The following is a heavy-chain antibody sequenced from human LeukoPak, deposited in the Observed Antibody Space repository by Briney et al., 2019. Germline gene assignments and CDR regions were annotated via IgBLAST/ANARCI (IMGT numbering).Heavy chain of an antibody. CDR1: GFTFSSYE. D-gene: IGHD6-19*01. Sequence: GGSLRLSCAASGFTFSSYEMNLVRQAPGKGLEWVSYISSSGSTIYYADSVKGRFTISRDNAKNSLYLQMNSLRAEDTGVYYCARDGSGWYDYWGQGILVTVSS. V-gene: IGHV3-48*03. CDR3: ARDGSGWYDY. CDR2: ISSSGSTI. J-gene: IGHJ4*02.